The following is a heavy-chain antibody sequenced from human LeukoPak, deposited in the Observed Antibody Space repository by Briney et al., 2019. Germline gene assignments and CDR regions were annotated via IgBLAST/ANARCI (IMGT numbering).Heavy chain of an antibody. J-gene: IGHJ5*02. Sequence: PGGSLRLSCAASGFTFSSYAMSWVRQAPGKGLEWVSAISGSGSTNYADSVKGRFTISRDNPKNTLYLQMNRLKAEDTAVYYCAKGPYSGFSWGQGTLVTVSS. CDR2: ISGSGST. V-gene: IGHV3-23*01. CDR1: GFTFSSYA. CDR3: AKGPYSGFS. D-gene: IGHD1-26*01.